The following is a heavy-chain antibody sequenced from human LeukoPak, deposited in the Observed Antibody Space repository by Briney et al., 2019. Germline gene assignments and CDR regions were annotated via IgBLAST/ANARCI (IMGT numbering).Heavy chain of an antibody. CDR2: ISYDGSDK. V-gene: IGHV3-30-3*01. J-gene: IGHJ4*02. Sequence: PGGSLRLSCAASGFTFSDYAIHWVRQAPGKGLEWVTVISYDGSDKYYADSVKGRFTISRDNSKNTLYLQMNRLRAEDTAVYYCASAAATMTNLRLVDYWGQGTLVTVSS. CDR1: GFTFSDYA. CDR3: ASAAATMTNLRLVDY. D-gene: IGHD4-17*01.